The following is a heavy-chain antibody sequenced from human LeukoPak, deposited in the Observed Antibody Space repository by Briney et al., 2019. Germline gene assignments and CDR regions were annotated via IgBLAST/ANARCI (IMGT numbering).Heavy chain of an antibody. D-gene: IGHD3-22*01. CDR1: GGTFSSYA. J-gene: IGHJ3*02. CDR2: IIPIFGTA. Sequence: GASVKVSCKASGGTFSSYAISWVRQAPGQGLEWMGGIIPIFGTANYAQKFQGRVTITADESTSTAYMELSSLRSEDTAVYYCARDPTSRDYDMSFDIWGQGTMVTVSS. V-gene: IGHV1-69*13. CDR3: ARDPTSRDYDMSFDI.